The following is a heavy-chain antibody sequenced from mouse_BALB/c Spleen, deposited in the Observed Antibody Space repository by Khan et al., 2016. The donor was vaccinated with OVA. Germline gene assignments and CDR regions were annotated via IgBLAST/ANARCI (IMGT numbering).Heavy chain of an antibody. V-gene: IGHV2-2*03. D-gene: IGHD2-4*01. Sequence: VQLQQSGPGLVQPSQSLSITCTVSGFSLNYYGVHWVRQSPGKGLEWLGVIWSGGSTDYNAPFISRLSISKDNSKSQGFFKMNSRQSNDTAIYYCARNYDYDEGIAYWGQGTLVTVSA. J-gene: IGHJ3*01. CDR2: IWSGGST. CDR3: ARNYDYDEGIAY. CDR1: GFSLNYYG.